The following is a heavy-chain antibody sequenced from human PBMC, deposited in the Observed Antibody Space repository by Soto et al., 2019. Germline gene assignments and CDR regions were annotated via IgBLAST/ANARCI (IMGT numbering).Heavy chain of an antibody. J-gene: IGHJ6*02. V-gene: IGHV4-34*01. CDR1: GGSFTGNY. D-gene: IGHD1-26*01. Sequence: LSLTCAVYGGSFTGNYRSWIRQPPGKGLEWIGEVNDSGSTNFNPSLKSRVTISVDTSKKQFTLKLTSVTAADMAVYYCATDSATSYFGMDVWGHGTTVTVSS. CDR3: ATDSATSYFGMDV. CDR2: VNDSGST.